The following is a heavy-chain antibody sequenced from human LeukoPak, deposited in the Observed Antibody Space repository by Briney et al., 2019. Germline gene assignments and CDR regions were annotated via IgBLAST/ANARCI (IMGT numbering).Heavy chain of an antibody. CDR3: ARAPEGTMVRGVTNWFDP. Sequence: PSETLSLTCAVYGGSFSGYYWSWIRQPPGKGLEWIGEINHSGSTNYNPSLKSRVTISVDTSKNQFSLKLSSVTAADTAVYHCARAPEGTMVRGVTNWFDPWGQGTLVTVSS. CDR1: GGSFSGYY. V-gene: IGHV4-34*01. J-gene: IGHJ5*02. D-gene: IGHD3-10*01. CDR2: INHSGST.